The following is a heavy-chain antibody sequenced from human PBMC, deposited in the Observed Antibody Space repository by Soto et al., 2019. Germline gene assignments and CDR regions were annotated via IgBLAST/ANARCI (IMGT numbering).Heavy chain of an antibody. CDR3: ATLDGPYNWFDP. V-gene: IGHV4-31*03. CDR1: GGSISSGGYY. J-gene: IGHJ5*02. CDR2: IYYSGST. Sequence: SETLSLTCTVSGGSISSGGYYWSWIRQHPGKGLEWIGYIYYSGSTYYNPSLKSRVTISVDTSKDQFSLKLSSVTAADTAVYYCATLDGPYNWFDPWGQGTLVTVSS. D-gene: IGHD2-8*01.